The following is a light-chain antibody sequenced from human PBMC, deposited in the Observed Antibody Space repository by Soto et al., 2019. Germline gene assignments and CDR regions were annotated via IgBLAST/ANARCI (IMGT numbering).Light chain of an antibody. CDR3: GTWDSSLSAGV. CDR2: DNN. V-gene: IGLV1-51*01. J-gene: IGLJ3*02. CDR1: SSNIRNNY. Sequence: QSVLTQPPSVSAAPGQKVTISCSGSSSNIRNNYVSWYQQLPGTAPKLLIYDNNKRPSGIPDRFSGSKSGTSATLGITGLQIGDEADYYCGTWDSSLSAGVFGGGTKVTVL.